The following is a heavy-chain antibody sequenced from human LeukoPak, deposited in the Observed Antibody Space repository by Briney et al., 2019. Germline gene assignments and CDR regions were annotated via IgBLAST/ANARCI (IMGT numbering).Heavy chain of an antibody. V-gene: IGHV3-74*01. CDR1: GFTFSSYW. CDR2: INSDGSTT. Sequence: GGSLRLSCAASGFTFSSYWMYWVRQAPGKGLVRVSRINSDGSTTSYADSVKGRFTISRDNAKNTLYLQMNSLRAEDTAVYYCSRDTADDAFDIWGQGTMVTVSS. CDR3: SRDTADDAFDI. J-gene: IGHJ3*02.